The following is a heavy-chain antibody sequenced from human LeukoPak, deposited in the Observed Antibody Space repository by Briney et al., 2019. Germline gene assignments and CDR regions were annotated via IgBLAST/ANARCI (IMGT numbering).Heavy chain of an antibody. CDR2: FDPEDGET. CDR1: GYTFTDYY. V-gene: IGHV1-24*01. J-gene: IGHJ4*02. CDR3: ATDLASGTTWDY. D-gene: IGHD1-1*01. Sequence: ASVKVSCKVSGYTFTDYYMHWVQQAPGKGLEWMGGFDPEDGETIYAQKFQGRVTMTEDTSTDTAYMELSSLRSEDTAVYYCATDLASGTTWDYWGQGTLVTVSS.